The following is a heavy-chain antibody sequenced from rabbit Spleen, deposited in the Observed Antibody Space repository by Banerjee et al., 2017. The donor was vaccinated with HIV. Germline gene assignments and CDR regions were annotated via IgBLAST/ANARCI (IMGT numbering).Heavy chain of an antibody. CDR2: IYAGSSGYT. D-gene: IGHD8-1*01. Sequence: QEQLEESGGDLVKPEGSLTLTCTASGFSFSSNYYMCWVRQPPGKGLEWIACIYAGSSGYTYYANWAKGRFTISKTSSTTVTLQMTSLTAADTARYFCARTDDGSVYYNLWGPGTLVTVS. CDR3: ARTDDGSVYYNL. V-gene: IGHV1S45*01. CDR1: GFSFSSNYY. J-gene: IGHJ4*01.